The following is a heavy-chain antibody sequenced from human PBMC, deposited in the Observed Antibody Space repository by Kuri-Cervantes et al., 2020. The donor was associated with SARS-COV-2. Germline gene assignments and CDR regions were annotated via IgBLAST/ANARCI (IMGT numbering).Heavy chain of an antibody. V-gene: IGHV4-34*01. CDR1: GESFSGYY. Sequence: SETLSLTCAFYGESFSGYYWNWIRQSPGKGLEWIGEVNHRGSTNYNPSLKSRVTISVDTSSKQFSLHLGSVTAADTAVYYCAAIWSGSYYHYMDVWGKGTTVTVSS. J-gene: IGHJ6*03. CDR2: VNHRGST. D-gene: IGHD3-3*01. CDR3: AAIWSGSYYHYMDV.